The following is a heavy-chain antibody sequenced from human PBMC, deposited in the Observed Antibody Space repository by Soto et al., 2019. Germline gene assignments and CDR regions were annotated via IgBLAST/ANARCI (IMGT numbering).Heavy chain of an antibody. CDR1: GYTFTSYG. D-gene: IGHD1-26*01. J-gene: IGHJ3*02. CDR3: ARDFGWELLPNAFDI. V-gene: IGHV1-18*01. CDR2: ISAYNGNT. Sequence: ASVKVSCKASGYTFTSYGISWVRQAPGQGLEWMGWISAYNGNTNYAQKLQGRVAMTTDTSTSTAYMELRSLRSDDTAVYYCARDFGWELLPNAFDIWGQGTMVTVSS.